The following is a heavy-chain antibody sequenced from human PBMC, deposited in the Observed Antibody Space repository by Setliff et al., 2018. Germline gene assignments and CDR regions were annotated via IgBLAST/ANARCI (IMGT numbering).Heavy chain of an antibody. J-gene: IGHJ3*02. CDR3: ARVASIMILVDIFFPNDAFDI. Sequence: GGSLRLSCAASGFSFSTYTMNWIRQAPGQGLEWVSSIDKSSTFIYYADSVKGRFTISRDNAKNSLYLQMNSLRAEDTAVYYCARVASIMILVDIFFPNDAFDIWGQGTMVTV. V-gene: IGHV3-21*01. D-gene: IGHD3-22*01. CDR2: IDKSSTFI. CDR1: GFSFSTYT.